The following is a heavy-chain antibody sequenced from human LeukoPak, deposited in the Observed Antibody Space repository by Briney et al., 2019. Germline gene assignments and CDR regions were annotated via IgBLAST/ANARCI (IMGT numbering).Heavy chain of an antibody. Sequence: GGSLRLSCEASGFTFSSYDMHWVRQAPGKGLEWVAFIRYDGSNTYYADSVKGRFTISRDNSKNTLYLQMNSLRAEDTAVYYCAKDISYYDSSGSERGLDYWGQGTLVTVSS. V-gene: IGHV3-30*02. CDR2: IRYDGSNT. CDR1: GFTFSSYD. CDR3: AKDISYYDSSGSERGLDY. J-gene: IGHJ4*02. D-gene: IGHD3-22*01.